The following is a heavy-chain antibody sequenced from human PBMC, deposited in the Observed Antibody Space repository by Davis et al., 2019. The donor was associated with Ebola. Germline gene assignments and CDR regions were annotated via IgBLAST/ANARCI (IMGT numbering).Heavy chain of an antibody. V-gene: IGHV4-34*01. CDR1: GGSFSGYY. CDR2: INHSGST. CDR3: AIPYCSSTTCSLDY. J-gene: IGHJ4*02. D-gene: IGHD2-2*01. Sequence: MPSETLSLTCAIYGGSFSGYYWSWIRQPPGKGLEWIGEINHSGSTNYNPSLGSRVTISVDTSKNQFSLKVSSVTAADTAVYYCAIPYCSSTTCSLDYWGQGTLVTVSS.